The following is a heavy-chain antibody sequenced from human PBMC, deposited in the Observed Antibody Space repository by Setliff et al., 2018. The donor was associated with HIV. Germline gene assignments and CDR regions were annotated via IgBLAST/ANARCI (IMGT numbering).Heavy chain of an antibody. CDR1: GFTFSTFW. J-gene: IGHJ4*02. Sequence: GSLRLSCAASGFTFSTFWMGWVRQAPGKGREWVAHIKPDGSSKKYVDSVKGRFTISRDTSKNTLYLQMNSLRAEDTAVYYCARRAYCSSTTCFDNWGQGTLVTVSS. CDR2: IKPDGSSK. CDR3: ARRAYCSSTTCFDN. D-gene: IGHD2-2*01. V-gene: IGHV3-7*01.